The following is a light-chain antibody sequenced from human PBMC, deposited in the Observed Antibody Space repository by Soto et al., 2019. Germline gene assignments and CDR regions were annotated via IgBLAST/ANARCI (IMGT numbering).Light chain of an antibody. J-gene: IGKJ1*01. CDR3: QQSYSTPRT. CDR1: QSISRY. V-gene: IGKV1-39*01. Sequence: DIQMTQSPSSLSASVGDRVTITCRASQSISRYLNWYQQEPGKAPKLLIYAASSLQSGVPSRFSGSGSGTDFTLTISSLQPEDFATYYCQQSYSTPRTFGQGTTVDIK. CDR2: AAS.